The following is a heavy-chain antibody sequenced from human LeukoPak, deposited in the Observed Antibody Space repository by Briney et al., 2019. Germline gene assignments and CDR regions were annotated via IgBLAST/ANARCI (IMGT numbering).Heavy chain of an antibody. CDR2: IYYSGST. CDR3: ARAPPTYFWSGYGYYYMDV. V-gene: IGHV4-30-4*08. CDR1: GGSISSGDYY. D-gene: IGHD3-3*01. Sequence: SQTLSLTCTISGGSISSGDYYWSWIRQPPGKGLEWIGYIYYSGSTYYNPSLKSRVTISVDTSKNQFSLKLSSVTAADTAVYYCARAPPTYFWSGYGYYYMDVWGKGTTVTVSS. J-gene: IGHJ6*03.